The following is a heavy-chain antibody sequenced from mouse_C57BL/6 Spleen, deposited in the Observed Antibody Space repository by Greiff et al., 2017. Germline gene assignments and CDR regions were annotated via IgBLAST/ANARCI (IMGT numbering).Heavy chain of an antibody. J-gene: IGHJ2*01. CDR3: TRFGYYGSSYYFDY. CDR2: IDPETGGT. Sequence: QVQLQQSEAELVRPGASVTLSCKASGYTFTDYEMHWVKQTPVHGLEWIGAIDPETGGTAYNQKFKGKAILTADKSSSTAYMELRSLTSEDSAVYYCTRFGYYGSSYYFDYWGQGTTLTVSS. CDR1: GYTFTDYE. D-gene: IGHD1-1*01. V-gene: IGHV1-15*01.